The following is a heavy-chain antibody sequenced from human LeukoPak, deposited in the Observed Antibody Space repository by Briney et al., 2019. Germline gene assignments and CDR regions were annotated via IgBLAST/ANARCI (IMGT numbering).Heavy chain of an antibody. V-gene: IGHV4-59*01. Sequence: SETLSLTCTVSGGSISSDYWSWIRQPPGKGLEWIGYIHYSGSANYNPSLKSRVTISVDTSKNQFSLKVYSVTAADTAVYYCARELRGAYPGYWGQGTLVTVSS. CDR2: IHYSGSA. CDR3: ARELRGAYPGY. J-gene: IGHJ4*02. CDR1: GGSISSDY. D-gene: IGHD3-10*01.